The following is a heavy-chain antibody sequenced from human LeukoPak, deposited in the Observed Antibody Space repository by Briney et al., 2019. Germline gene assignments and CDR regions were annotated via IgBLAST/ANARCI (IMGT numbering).Heavy chain of an antibody. CDR3: ARDQFGGQLALLDY. Sequence: GRSLRLSCAASGFTFSSYAMHWVRQAPGKGLEWVAAISYDGSNKYYADSVKGRFTISRDNSKNTLYLQMNSLRAEDTAVYYCARDQFGGQLALLDYWGQGTLVTVSS. D-gene: IGHD6-6*01. J-gene: IGHJ4*02. V-gene: IGHV3-30-3*01. CDR2: ISYDGSNK. CDR1: GFTFSSYA.